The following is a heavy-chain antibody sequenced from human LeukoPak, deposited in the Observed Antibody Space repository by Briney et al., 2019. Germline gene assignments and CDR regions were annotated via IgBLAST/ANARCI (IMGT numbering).Heavy chain of an antibody. D-gene: IGHD5-12*01. CDR2: IIPIFGTA. J-gene: IGHJ4*02. Sequence: ASVKVSCKASGGTFSSYAISWVRQAPGQGLEWMGGIIPIFGTANYAQKFQGRVTITADKSTSTAYMELSSLRSEDTAVYYCARDPRGGYDWFAYWGQGTLVTVSS. CDR3: ARDPRGGYDWFAY. CDR1: GGTFSSYA. V-gene: IGHV1-69*06.